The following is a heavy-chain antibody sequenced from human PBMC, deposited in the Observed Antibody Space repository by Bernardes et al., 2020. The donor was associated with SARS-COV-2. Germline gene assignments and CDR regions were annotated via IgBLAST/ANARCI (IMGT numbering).Heavy chain of an antibody. CDR2: ISNDGSDI. CDR3: AKDRLWLQSEDPLEY. J-gene: IGHJ4*02. CDR1: GFSFHHYG. V-gene: IGHV3-30*18. D-gene: IGHD5-12*01. Sequence: SLRLSCAASGFSFHHYGMHWVRQAPGKGLEWVASISNDGSDIYEADSVKGRFTISRDNPKNTLYLQMNRLRAEDTAVYYCAKDRLWLQSEDPLEYRGQGTLVTVSS.